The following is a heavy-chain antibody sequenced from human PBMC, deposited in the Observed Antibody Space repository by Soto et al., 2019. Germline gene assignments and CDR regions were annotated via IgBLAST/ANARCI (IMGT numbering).Heavy chain of an antibody. CDR3: TKPLHYDILTGSDY. CDR1: GFTFSSYA. CDR2: ISGSGGST. D-gene: IGHD3-9*01. V-gene: IGHV3-23*01. Sequence: EVQLLESGGGLVQPGGSLRLSCAASGFTFSSYAMSWVRQAPGTGLEWVSAISGSGGSTYYADSVKGRFTISRDNSQNTLYLQMNSLRAEDTAVYYCTKPLHYDILTGSDYRGKGTLVTASS. J-gene: IGHJ4*02.